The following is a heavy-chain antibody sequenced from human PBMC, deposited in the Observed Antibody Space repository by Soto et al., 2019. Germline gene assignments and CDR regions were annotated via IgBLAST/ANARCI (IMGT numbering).Heavy chain of an antibody. CDR1: GGSISSTIHY. D-gene: IGHD3-9*01. CDR2: IYYSGST. Sequence: SETLSLTCTPSGGSISSTIHYWGWIRQPPGKGLEWIGSIYYSGSTYYNPSLKSRVTISVDTSKNQFSLKLSSVTTADTAVYYCARESHDILTGSEGEFDYWGQGTLVTVSS. J-gene: IGHJ4*02. V-gene: IGHV4-39*02. CDR3: ARESHDILTGSEGEFDY.